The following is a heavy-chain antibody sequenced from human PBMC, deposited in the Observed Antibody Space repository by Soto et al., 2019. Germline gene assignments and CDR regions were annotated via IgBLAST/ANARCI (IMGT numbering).Heavy chain of an antibody. CDR3: ARSPRRSGYCSSTSCYEDYYYGMDV. D-gene: IGHD2-2*01. Sequence: ASVKVSFKASGGTFSSYAISWVRQAPGQGLEWMGGIIPIFGTANYAQKFQGRVTITADESTSTAYMELSSLRSEDTAVYYCARSPRRSGYCSSTSCYEDYYYGMDVWGQGTTVTVSS. J-gene: IGHJ6*02. CDR1: GGTFSSYA. V-gene: IGHV1-69*13. CDR2: IIPIFGTA.